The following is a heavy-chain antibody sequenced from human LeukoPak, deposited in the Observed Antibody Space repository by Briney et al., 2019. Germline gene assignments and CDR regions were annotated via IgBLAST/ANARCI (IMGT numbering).Heavy chain of an antibody. CDR2: IHYSGST. CDR3: ARVEEGYGSGRRENYYYYYMDV. CDR1: GGSISSYY. V-gene: IGHV4-59*01. J-gene: IGHJ6*03. D-gene: IGHD3-10*01. Sequence: SETLSLTCTVSGGSISSYYWSWIRQPPGKGLEWIGYIHYSGSTNYNPSLKSRVTISVDTSKNQFSLKLSSVTAADTAVYYCARVEEGYGSGRRENYYYYYMDVWGKGTAVTISS.